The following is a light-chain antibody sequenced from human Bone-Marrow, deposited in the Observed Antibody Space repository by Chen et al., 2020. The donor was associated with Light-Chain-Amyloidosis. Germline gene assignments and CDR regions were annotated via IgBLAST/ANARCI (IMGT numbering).Light chain of an antibody. Sequence: NFMLTQPHSVSESPGKTVIISCTSSSGSIATNYVQWYQQRPGSSPTTVIYEDDQRPSGVPDRFSGSIDRSSTSASLTISGLKTEDEADYYCQSYQGSSQGVFGGGTKLTVL. CDR2: EDD. J-gene: IGLJ3*02. V-gene: IGLV6-57*01. CDR3: QSYQGSSQGV. CDR1: SGSIATNY.